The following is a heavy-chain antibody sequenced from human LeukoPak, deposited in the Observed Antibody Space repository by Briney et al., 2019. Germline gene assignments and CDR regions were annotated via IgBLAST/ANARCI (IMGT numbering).Heavy chain of an antibody. Sequence: GASVKVSCKASGYTFTGYYMHWVRQAPGQGLEWMGWINPNSGGTNYAQKFQGRVTMTRDTSISTAYMELNRLRSDDTAVYYCARDFLSGSNCFEPWGQGTLVTVSS. CDR2: INPNSGGT. J-gene: IGHJ5*02. D-gene: IGHD1-26*01. CDR3: ARDFLSGSNCFEP. CDR1: GYTFTGYY. V-gene: IGHV1-2*02.